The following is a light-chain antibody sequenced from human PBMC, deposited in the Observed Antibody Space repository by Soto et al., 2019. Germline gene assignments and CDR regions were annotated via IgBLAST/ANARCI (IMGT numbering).Light chain of an antibody. CDR3: TSYAGSNNVV. V-gene: IGLV2-8*01. CDR1: SSDVGGYNY. J-gene: IGLJ2*01. Sequence: QSALTQPPSASGSPGQSVTISCTGTSSDVGGYNYVSWYQQHPGKAPKLMIYEVSERPSGVPDRFSGSKSGNTASLTVSGLQAEDEADYYGTSYAGSNNVVFGGGTKLTVL. CDR2: EVS.